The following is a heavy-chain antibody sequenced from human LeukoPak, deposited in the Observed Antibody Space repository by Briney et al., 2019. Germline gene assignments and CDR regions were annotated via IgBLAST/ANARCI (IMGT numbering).Heavy chain of an antibody. Sequence: SETLSLTCTVSGYSISSGYYWGWIRQPPGKGLEWIGSIYHSGSTYYNPSLKSRVTISVDTSKNQFSPKLSSVTAADTAVYYCARDERYDSSGYPFDYWGQGTLVTVSS. V-gene: IGHV4-38-2*02. J-gene: IGHJ4*02. CDR1: GYSISSGYY. CDR3: ARDERYDSSGYPFDY. CDR2: IYHSGST. D-gene: IGHD3-22*01.